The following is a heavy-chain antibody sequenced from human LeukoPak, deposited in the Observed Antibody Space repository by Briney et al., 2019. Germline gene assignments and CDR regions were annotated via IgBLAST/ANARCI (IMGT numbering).Heavy chain of an antibody. CDR1: GGSISSYY. CDR3: ARLWDSSSSLDY. CDR2: IYYSGGT. V-gene: IGHV4-59*08. D-gene: IGHD6-6*01. Sequence: SETLSLTCTVSGGSISSYYWTWIPRPPGRGLGLECIGYIYYSGGTNYNPSLKSRVTISIDTSKHQVSLKLSSVTAAGTAVYYCARLWDSSSSLDYWGQGTLVTVSS. J-gene: IGHJ4*02.